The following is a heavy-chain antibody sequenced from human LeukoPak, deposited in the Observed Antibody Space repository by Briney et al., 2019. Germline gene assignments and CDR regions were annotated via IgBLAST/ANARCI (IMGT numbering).Heavy chain of an antibody. Sequence: GGSLRLSCVASGFPFSTYGMHWVRQAPGKGLEWVSYITNSGNSKSYADSVKGRFTISRDNTKNSLYLQMNGLRAEDTAVYYCARDGPRNYYWFDPWGQGTLVTVSS. J-gene: IGHJ5*02. CDR2: ITNSGNSK. CDR1: GFPFSTYG. V-gene: IGHV3-48*01. CDR3: ARDGPRNYYWFDP. D-gene: IGHD1-7*01.